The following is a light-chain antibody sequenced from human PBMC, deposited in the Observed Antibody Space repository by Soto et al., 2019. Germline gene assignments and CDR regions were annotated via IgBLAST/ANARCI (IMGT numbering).Light chain of an antibody. CDR2: SNN. CDR1: SSNIGGNY. V-gene: IGLV1-47*02. Sequence: QSVLTQPPSASGTPGQTVTISCSGSSSNIGGNYVYWYQQLPGTAPKLLIYSNNHRPSGVPDRFSGSKSGTSASLAISGLRSEDEAHYYCAAWDDSLSRAVFGGGTQLT. J-gene: IGLJ7*01. CDR3: AAWDDSLSRAV.